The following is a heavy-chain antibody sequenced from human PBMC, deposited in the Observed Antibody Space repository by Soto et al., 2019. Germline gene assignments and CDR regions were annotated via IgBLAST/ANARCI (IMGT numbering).Heavy chain of an antibody. CDR3: ARYSSEYYFDY. V-gene: IGHV4-4*02. D-gene: IGHD6-25*01. CDR2: ISRSGGT. J-gene: IGHJ4*02. Sequence: QVQLQESGPGLVKPSETLSLTCAVSGGSISSSNWWSWVRQPPGKGLEWIGEISRSGGTNYNPSLKSRVTISLDKCRNQFSLNLSSVTAADTAVYFCARYSSEYYFDYWGQGILVTVSS. CDR1: GGSISSSNW.